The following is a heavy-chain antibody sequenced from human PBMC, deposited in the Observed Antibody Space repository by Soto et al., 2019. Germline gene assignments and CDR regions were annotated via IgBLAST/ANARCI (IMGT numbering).Heavy chain of an antibody. J-gene: IGHJ5*01. D-gene: IGHD2-8*02. Sequence: QVQLVQSGTEVTKPGSSVQVSCKVSGDTFRSNGISWVRQVPGQGLDWMGGIIPIFGTVNYALKFLGIVTITADKSNNTAYMELSRLRPDDTGVYYCARDGGVTVMTTILDSWGQGTVVTVSP. CDR2: IIPIFGTV. CDR1: GDTFRSNG. CDR3: ARDGGVTVMTTILDS. V-gene: IGHV1-69*14.